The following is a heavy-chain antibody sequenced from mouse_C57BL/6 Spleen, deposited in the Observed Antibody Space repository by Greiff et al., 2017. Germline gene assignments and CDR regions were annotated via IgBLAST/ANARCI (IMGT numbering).Heavy chain of an antibody. Sequence: QVQLQQSGAELARPGASVKLSCKASGYTFTSYGISWVKQRPGQGLEWIGEIYPRSGNTYYNEKFKGKATLTADKSSSTAYMELRSLTSEDSAVYFCATLTTVGATKAMDYWGQGTSVTVSS. CDR2: IYPRSGNT. CDR3: ATLTTVGATKAMDY. CDR1: GYTFTSYG. D-gene: IGHD1-1*01. J-gene: IGHJ4*01. V-gene: IGHV1-81*01.